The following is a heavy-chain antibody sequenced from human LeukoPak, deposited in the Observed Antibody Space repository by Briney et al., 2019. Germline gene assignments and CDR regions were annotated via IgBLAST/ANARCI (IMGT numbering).Heavy chain of an antibody. CDR2: INHSGST. CDR1: GGSFSGYY. V-gene: IGHV4-34*01. D-gene: IGHD3-3*01. J-gene: IGHJ6*02. Sequence: SETLSLTCAVYGGSFSGYYWSWIRQPPGKGLEWIGEINHSGSTNYNPSLKSRVTISVDTSKNQFSLKLSSVTAADTAVYYCARNQYDFWSGYYYYYYGMDVWGQGTTVTVSS. CDR3: ARNQYDFWSGYYYYYYGMDV.